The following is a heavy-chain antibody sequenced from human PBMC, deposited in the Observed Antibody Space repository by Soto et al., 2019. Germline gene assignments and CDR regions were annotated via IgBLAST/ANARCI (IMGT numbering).Heavy chain of an antibody. V-gene: IGHV3-33*01. Sequence: QVQLVESGGGVVQPGRSLRLSCAASGFTFSSYGMHWVRQAPGKGLEWVAVIWYDGSEKYYADSVKGRFTISRDNSKNTRYLQMNSLRAADTAVYYCARQSLGNIRLRGFDYWGQGALVTVSS. CDR2: IWYDGSEK. J-gene: IGHJ4*02. CDR1: GFTFSSYG. CDR3: ARQSLGNIRLRGFDY. D-gene: IGHD1-1*01.